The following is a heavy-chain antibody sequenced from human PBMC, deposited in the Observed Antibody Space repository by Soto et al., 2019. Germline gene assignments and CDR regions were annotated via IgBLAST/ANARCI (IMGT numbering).Heavy chain of an antibody. D-gene: IGHD2-8*02. CDR1: GGSFSGYY. J-gene: IGHJ4*02. CDR2: INHSGST. V-gene: IGHV4-34*01. CDR3: ARDKITGLFDY. Sequence: PSETLSLTCAVYGGSFSGYYWNWIRQPPGKGLEWIGEINHSGSTNYNPSLKSRVTISLDTSKNQFSLKLSSMTAADTAVYYCARDKITGLFDYWGQGTLVTVSS.